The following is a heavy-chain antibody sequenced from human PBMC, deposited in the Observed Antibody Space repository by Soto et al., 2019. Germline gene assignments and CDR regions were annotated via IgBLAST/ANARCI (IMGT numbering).Heavy chain of an antibody. J-gene: IGHJ4*02. V-gene: IGHV3-74*01. D-gene: IGHD2-2*01. Sequence: GGSLRLSCAASGFPFSSYWMHWVRQAPGKGLVWVSRINGDRSSISYADSVKGRFTISRDNAKNTLYLQMNSLRAEDAAVYYCTRRGCSTTGCYFNWGRGTLVTVSS. CDR2: INGDRSSI. CDR3: TRRGCSTTGCYFN. CDR1: GFPFSSYW.